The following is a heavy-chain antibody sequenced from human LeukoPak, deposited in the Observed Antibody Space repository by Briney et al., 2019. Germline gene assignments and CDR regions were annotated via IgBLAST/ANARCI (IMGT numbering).Heavy chain of an antibody. J-gene: IGHJ4*02. V-gene: IGHV4-39*01. CDR2: IYYSGST. Sequence: PSETLSLTCTVSGGSISSSSYYWGWIRQPPGKGLEWIGSIYYSGSTYYNPSLKSRVTISVDTSKNQFSLKLSSVTAADTAVYYCARQDIVLMVYANGADRSDYWGQGTLVTVSS. CDR1: GGSISSSSYY. D-gene: IGHD2-8*01. CDR3: ARQDIVLMVYANGADRSDY.